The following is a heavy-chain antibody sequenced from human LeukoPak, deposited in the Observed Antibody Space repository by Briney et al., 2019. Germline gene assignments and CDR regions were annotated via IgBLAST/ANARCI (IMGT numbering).Heavy chain of an antibody. D-gene: IGHD4-17*01. V-gene: IGHV1-69*05. CDR1: GGTFSSYA. Sequence: ASVKVSCKASGGTFSSYAISWVRQAPGQGLEWMGGIIPIFGTANYAQKFQGRVTITTDESTSTAYMELSSLRSEGTAVYYCASSQGGDYVIYYWGQGTLVTVSS. CDR3: ASSQGGDYVIYY. CDR2: IIPIFGTA. J-gene: IGHJ4*02.